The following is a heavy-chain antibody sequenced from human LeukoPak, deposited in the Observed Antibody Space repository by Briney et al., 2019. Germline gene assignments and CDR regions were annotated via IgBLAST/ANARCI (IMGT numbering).Heavy chain of an antibody. D-gene: IGHD4-17*01. CDR3: AKDFAGDRDY. CDR2: INPNGITT. CDR1: GFIFRNYW. J-gene: IGHJ4*02. Sequence: GGSMRLSCAASGFIFRNYWMHWVRQAPGKGLVWVARINPNGITTTYTDSVKGRFTISRDNAKNTLYLQMNSLRAEDTAVYYCAKDFAGDRDYWGQGTLVTVSS. V-gene: IGHV3-74*01.